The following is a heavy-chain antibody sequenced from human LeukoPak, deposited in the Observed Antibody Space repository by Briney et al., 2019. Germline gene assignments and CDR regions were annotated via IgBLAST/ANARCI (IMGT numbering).Heavy chain of an antibody. J-gene: IGHJ3*02. CDR3: ARGGLYYYGSGSYHNGAFDI. V-gene: IGHV3-30*03. Sequence: GGSLRLSCAASGFTFSSYGMQWFRQAPDKGLEWVAAISNDGSNKYYADSVKGRFTISRDNSKNTLYLQMNSLRAEDTAVYYCARGGLYYYGSGSYHNGAFDIWGQGTMVTVSS. CDR1: GFTFSSYG. CDR2: ISNDGSNK. D-gene: IGHD3-10*01.